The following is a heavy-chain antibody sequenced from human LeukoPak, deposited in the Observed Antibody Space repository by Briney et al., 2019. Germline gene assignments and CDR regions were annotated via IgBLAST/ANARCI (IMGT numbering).Heavy chain of an antibody. CDR1: GFTFSTYE. D-gene: IGHD2-2*01. Sequence: GGSLRLSCAASGFTFSTYEINWVRQAPGKGLEWLSYISTRGSSIHYADSVKGRFTISRDNAKHSLYQQMNSQRTEHTSMYYCAAHCSSASCPDYWGQGTLVTVSS. J-gene: IGHJ4*02. CDR2: ISTRGSSI. V-gene: IGHV3-48*03. CDR3: AAHCSSASCPDY.